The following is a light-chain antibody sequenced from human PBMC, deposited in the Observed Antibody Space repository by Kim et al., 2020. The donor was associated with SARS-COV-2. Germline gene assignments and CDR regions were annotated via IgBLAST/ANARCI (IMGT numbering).Light chain of an antibody. V-gene: IGKV1-8*01. CDR2: AAS. CDR3: QQYYSYPRT. CDR1: QGIGSY. J-gene: IGKJ2*01. Sequence: SASTGDRVTISCRADQGIGSYLAWYQQKPGKAPKLLIYAASTLQSGVPSRFSGSGSGTDFTLTISCLQSEDFATYYCQQYYSYPRTFGQGTKLEI.